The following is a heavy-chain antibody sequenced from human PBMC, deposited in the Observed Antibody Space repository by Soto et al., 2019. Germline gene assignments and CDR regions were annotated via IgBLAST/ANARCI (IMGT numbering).Heavy chain of an antibody. J-gene: IGHJ6*02. CDR3: ARENIAAAGRGLCYGMDV. Sequence: SQTLSLTCAVSGDSVSSNSAAWNWIRQSPSRGLEWLGRTYYRSKWYNDYAVSVKSRITINPDTSKNQFSLQLNSVTPEDTAVYYCARENIAAAGRGLCYGMDVWGQGTTVTVSS. CDR2: TYYRSKWYN. D-gene: IGHD6-13*01. V-gene: IGHV6-1*01. CDR1: GDSVSSNSAA.